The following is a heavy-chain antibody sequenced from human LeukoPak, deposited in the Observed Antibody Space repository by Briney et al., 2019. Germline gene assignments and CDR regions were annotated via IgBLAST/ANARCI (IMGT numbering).Heavy chain of an antibody. J-gene: IGHJ5*02. V-gene: IGHV3-23*01. D-gene: IGHD6-13*01. CDR2: ISGSGGST. Sequence: GALRLSCAASGFTFSSYAMSWVRQAPGKGLEWVSAISGSGGSTYYADSVKGRFTISRDNSKNTLYLQMNSLRAEDTALYYCARARYSSTKGGWFDPWGQGTLVTVSS. CDR3: ARARYSSTKGGWFDP. CDR1: GFTFSSYA.